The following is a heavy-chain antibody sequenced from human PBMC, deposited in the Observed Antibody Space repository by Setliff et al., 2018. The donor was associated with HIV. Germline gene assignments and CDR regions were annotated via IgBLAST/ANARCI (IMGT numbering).Heavy chain of an antibody. Sequence: PSETLSLTCAVSGYSISSGYYWGWIRQLPGKGLEWIGYIYYTGSTTYNPSLKSRVTMSGDTSKNKVSLKLRSVSAADTAVYYCARTRGYSLYYFDYWGQGTLVTVS. CDR3: ARTRGYSLYYFDY. J-gene: IGHJ4*02. V-gene: IGHV4-61*01. CDR1: GYSISSGYY. CDR2: IYYTGST. D-gene: IGHD5-18*01.